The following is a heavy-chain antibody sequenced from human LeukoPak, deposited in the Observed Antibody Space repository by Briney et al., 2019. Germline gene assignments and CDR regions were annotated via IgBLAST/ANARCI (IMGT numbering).Heavy chain of an antibody. CDR3: ARGMGGILWFGELYYYGMDV. CDR2: INPSGGST. V-gene: IGHV1-46*01. Sequence: ASVKVSCKASGYTFISYYMNWVRQAPGQGLEWMGIINPSGGSTSYAQKFQGRVTMTRNTSISTAYMELSSLRSEDTAVYYCARGMGGILWFGELYYYGMDVWGQGTTVTVSS. D-gene: IGHD3-10*01. CDR1: GYTFISYY. J-gene: IGHJ6*02.